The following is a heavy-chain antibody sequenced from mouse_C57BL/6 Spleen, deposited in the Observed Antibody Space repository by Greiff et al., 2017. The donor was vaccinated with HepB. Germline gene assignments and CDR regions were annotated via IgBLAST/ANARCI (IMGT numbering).Heavy chain of an antibody. Sequence: VQLQQPGAELVKPGASVKLSCKASGYTFTSYWMHWVKQRPGQGLEWIGMIHPNSGSTNYNEKFKSKATLTVDKSSSTAYMQLSSLTSEDSAVYYCARLGPYYAMDYWGQGTSVTVSS. CDR1: GYTFTSYW. CDR2: IHPNSGST. V-gene: IGHV1-64*01. CDR3: ARLGPYYAMDY. J-gene: IGHJ4*01.